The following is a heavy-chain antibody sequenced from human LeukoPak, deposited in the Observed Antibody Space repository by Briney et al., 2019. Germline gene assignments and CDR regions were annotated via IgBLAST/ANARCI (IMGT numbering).Heavy chain of an antibody. D-gene: IGHD1-26*01. CDR2: ICSGGST. J-gene: IGHJ6*03. Sequence: GGSLRPSCAASGFTVSSNYMSWVRQAPGKGLEWVSVICSGGSTYYADSVKGRFTISRDNSKNTLYLQMNSLRAEDTAVYYCARDKWETYYYYMDVWGKGTTVTISS. CDR1: GFTVSSNY. V-gene: IGHV3-66*01. CDR3: ARDKWETYYYYMDV.